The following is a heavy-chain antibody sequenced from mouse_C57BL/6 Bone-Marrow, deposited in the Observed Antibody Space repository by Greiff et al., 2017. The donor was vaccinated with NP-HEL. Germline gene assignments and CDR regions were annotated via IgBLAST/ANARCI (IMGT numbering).Heavy chain of an antibody. D-gene: IGHD2-1*01. CDR2: IHPNSGST. Sequence: QVHVKQPGAELVKPGASVKLSCKASGYTFTSYWMHWVKQRPGQGLEWIGMIHPNSGSTNYNEKFKSKATLTVDKSSSTAYMQLSSLTSEDSAVYYCARKDGNYGDYYAMDYWGQGTSVTVSS. J-gene: IGHJ4*01. V-gene: IGHV1-64*01. CDR3: ARKDGNYGDYYAMDY. CDR1: GYTFTSYW.